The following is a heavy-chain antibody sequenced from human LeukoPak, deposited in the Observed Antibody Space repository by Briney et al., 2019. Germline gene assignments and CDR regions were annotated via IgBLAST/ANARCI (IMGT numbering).Heavy chain of an antibody. J-gene: IGHJ5*02. CDR1: GGSTSSYY. V-gene: IGHV4-59*01. Sequence: SETLSLTCTVSGGSTSSYYWNWIRQPPGKGLEWIGNTYYSGSTNYNPSLKSRVTISVDTSKNQFSLKLSSVTAADTAVYYCARGGYYGSGNDFRFDPWGQGTLVTVSS. CDR2: TYYSGST. CDR3: ARGGYYGSGNDFRFDP. D-gene: IGHD3-10*01.